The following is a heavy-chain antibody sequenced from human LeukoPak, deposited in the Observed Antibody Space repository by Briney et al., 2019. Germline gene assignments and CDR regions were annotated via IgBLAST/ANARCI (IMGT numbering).Heavy chain of an antibody. CDR2: IYYSGST. Sequence: SSETLSLTCTVSGGSISSYYWSWIRQPPGKGLEWIGYIYYSGSTNYNPSLKSRVTISVDTSKNQFSLKLSSVTAADTAVYYCARGGGYSYGYRPDYFDYWGQGTLVTVSS. CDR1: GGSISSYY. D-gene: IGHD5-18*01. CDR3: ARGGGYSYGYRPDYFDY. J-gene: IGHJ4*02. V-gene: IGHV4-59*01.